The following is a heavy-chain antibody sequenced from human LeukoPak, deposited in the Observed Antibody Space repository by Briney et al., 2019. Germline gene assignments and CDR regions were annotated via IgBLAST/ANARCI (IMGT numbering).Heavy chain of an antibody. Sequence: GGSLRLSCAASGITFSSYEMNWVRQAPGKGLEWVSYISSSGSTIYYADSVKGRFTISRDNAKNSLYLQMNSLRAEDTAVYYCARDPATVTTDPGYMDVWGKGTTVTVSS. D-gene: IGHD4-11*01. J-gene: IGHJ6*03. CDR2: ISSSGSTI. V-gene: IGHV3-48*03. CDR1: GITFSSYE. CDR3: ARDPATVTTDPGYMDV.